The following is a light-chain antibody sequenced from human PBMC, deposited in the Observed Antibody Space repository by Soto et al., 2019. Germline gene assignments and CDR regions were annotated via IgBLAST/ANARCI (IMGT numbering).Light chain of an antibody. J-gene: IGLJ1*01. CDR3: NSYTSSNAYV. Sequence: QSALTQPPSVSGFPGQSGTISCTGTSSDVGSYNRVSWYQQPPGTAPKLMIYEVSNRPSGVPDRFSGSKSGNTASLTISGLQPEDEADYYCNSYTSSNAYVFGTGTKVTVL. CDR2: EVS. CDR1: SSDVGSYNR. V-gene: IGLV2-18*02.